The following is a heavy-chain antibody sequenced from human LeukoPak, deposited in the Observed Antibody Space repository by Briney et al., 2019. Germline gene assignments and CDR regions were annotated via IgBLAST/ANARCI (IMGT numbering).Heavy chain of an antibody. CDR3: ARVGRYSSSWYATSQYYFDY. D-gene: IGHD6-13*01. V-gene: IGHV4-38-2*02. CDR2: IYHSGST. Sequence: PSETLSLTCTVSGYSISSGYYWGWIRQPPGKGLEWIGSIYHSGSTYYNPSLKSRVTISVDTSKNQFSLKLSSVTAADTAVYYCARVGRYSSSWYATSQYYFDYWGQGTLVTVSS. CDR1: GYSISSGYY. J-gene: IGHJ4*02.